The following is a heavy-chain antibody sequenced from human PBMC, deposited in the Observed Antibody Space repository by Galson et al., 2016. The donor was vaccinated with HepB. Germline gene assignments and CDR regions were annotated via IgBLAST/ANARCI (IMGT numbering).Heavy chain of an antibody. Sequence: SVKVSCKASGYTLTDFAIHWVRQAPGQRLAWLGWINAGHADAIYSQNFQGRVTLIRDTSANTAYMELSSLTSEDTAVYFCARGWEVPFDLRGQGTLVTVSS. D-gene: IGHD1-26*01. CDR2: INAGHADA. CDR1: GYTLTDFA. CDR3: ARGWEVPFDL. J-gene: IGHJ5*02. V-gene: IGHV1-3*01.